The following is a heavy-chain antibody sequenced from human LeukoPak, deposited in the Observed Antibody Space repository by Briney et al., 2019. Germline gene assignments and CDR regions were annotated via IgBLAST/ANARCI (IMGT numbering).Heavy chain of an antibody. V-gene: IGHV3-66*01. J-gene: IGHJ5*02. D-gene: IGHD3-10*01. Sequence: PGRSLRLSCAASGLTVSSNYMNWVRQAPGLALDWILVIYSGGSTYYADSVKVRLTISRYISKQSLFFQIIRLRAVNLAVFYCSRGSYGSGSYGDNWFDPWGQGTLVTVS. CDR3: SRGSYGSGSYGDNWFDP. CDR2: IYSGGST. CDR1: GLTVSSNY.